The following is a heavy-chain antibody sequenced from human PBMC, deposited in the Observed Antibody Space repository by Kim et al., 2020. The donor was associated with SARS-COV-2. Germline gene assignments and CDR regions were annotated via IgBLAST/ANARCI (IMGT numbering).Heavy chain of an antibody. CDR2: IYYSGST. Sequence: SETLSLTCTVSGGSISSSSYYWGWIRQPPGKGLEWIGSIYYSGSTYYNPSLKSRVTISVDTSKNQFSLKLSSVTAADTAVYYCARYGPGGYSSSWYWNWFDPWGQGTLVTVSS. V-gene: IGHV4-39*07. CDR1: GGSISSSSYY. D-gene: IGHD6-13*01. CDR3: ARYGPGGYSSSWYWNWFDP. J-gene: IGHJ5*02.